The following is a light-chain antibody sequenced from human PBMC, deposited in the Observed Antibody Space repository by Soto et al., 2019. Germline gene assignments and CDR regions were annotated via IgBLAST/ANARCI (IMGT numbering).Light chain of an antibody. CDR1: QSVSSN. CDR2: ATS. Sequence: EIVMTQSPATLSVSPGERATLSCRASQSVSSNLAWHQQKPGQAPRLLMYATSTRATGIPDRFSGSGSGTEFSLTISSLQSEDFAVYHCQQYDNKPPITFGQGTRLEIK. J-gene: IGKJ5*01. CDR3: QQYDNKPPIT. V-gene: IGKV3-15*01.